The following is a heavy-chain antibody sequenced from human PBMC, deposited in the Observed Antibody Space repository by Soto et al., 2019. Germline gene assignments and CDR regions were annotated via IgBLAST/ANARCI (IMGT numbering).Heavy chain of an antibody. CDR1: GFTLSNVR. J-gene: IGHJ4*02. D-gene: IGHD3-10*01. Sequence: EVQLVESGGGSVKPGESLRLSCAASGFTLSNVRMHWVRQTPGKGLEWVGRSRSKSDGGTTDYAPSVKDRFTISRDDSEGTLSLQMNSLKAEDTGKYYCVTGGPFFRWGQGILVTVSS. V-gene: IGHV3-15*07. CDR3: VTGGPFFR. CDR2: SRSKSDGGTT.